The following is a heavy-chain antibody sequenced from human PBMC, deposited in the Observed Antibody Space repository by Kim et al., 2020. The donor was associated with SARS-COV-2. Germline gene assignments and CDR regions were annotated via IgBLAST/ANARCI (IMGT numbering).Heavy chain of an antibody. J-gene: IGHJ4*02. Sequence: GGSLRLSCAASGFTFSSYGMHWVRQAPGKGLEWVAVISYDGSNKYYADSVKGRFTISRDNSKNTLYLQMNSLRAEDTAVYYCAKDPLDYGSGSDYFDYWGQGTLVTVSS. CDR1: GFTFSSYG. D-gene: IGHD3-10*01. CDR2: ISYDGSNK. CDR3: AKDPLDYGSGSDYFDY. V-gene: IGHV3-30*18.